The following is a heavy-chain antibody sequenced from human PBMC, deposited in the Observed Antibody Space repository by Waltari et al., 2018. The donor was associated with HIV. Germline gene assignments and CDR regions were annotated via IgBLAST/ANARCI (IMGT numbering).Heavy chain of an antibody. D-gene: IGHD6-19*01. V-gene: IGHV1-2*02. J-gene: IGHJ6*02. CDR2: INPKSDGT. CDR1: GYTFTGYE. CDR3: ARDRIAVTGSYYYGMDV. Sequence: QVQLVQSGAEVKKPGASVKVSCKASGYTFTGYEMHWVRQAPGQGLEWIGWINPKSDGTNYAQKFQGRVTMTRDTSTSTAYMELSRLRSDDTALYYCARDRIAVTGSYYYGMDVWGQGTTVTVSS.